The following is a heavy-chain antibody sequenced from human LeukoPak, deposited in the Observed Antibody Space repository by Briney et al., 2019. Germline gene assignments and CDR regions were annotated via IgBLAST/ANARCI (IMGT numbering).Heavy chain of an antibody. CDR2: IYYSGST. CDR3: ARLWSGSYFDY. V-gene: IGHV4-39*01. CDR1: GGSISSSSYY. D-gene: IGHD3-3*01. Sequence: SETLSLTCTVSGGSISSSSYYWGWIRQPPGKGLEWIGSIYYSGSTCYNPSLKCRVTISVDTSKNQFSLKLSSVTAADTAVYYCARLWSGSYFDYWGQGTLVTVSS. J-gene: IGHJ4*02.